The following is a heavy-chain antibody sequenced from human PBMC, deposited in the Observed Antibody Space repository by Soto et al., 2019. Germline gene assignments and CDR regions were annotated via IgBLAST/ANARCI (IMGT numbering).Heavy chain of an antibody. CDR1: GYTFTGYG. V-gene: IGHV1-18*01. D-gene: IGHD1-1*01. CDR3: ARDFARGTADWYFDL. Sequence: QVQLVQSGAEVKKPGASVKVSCKASGYTFTGYGISWVRQAPGQGLEWMGWISAYNGNTNYAQKLQGRVTMTTDTSTSTAYMELRSLRSDDTAVYYCARDFARGTADWYFDLWGRGTLVTVSS. J-gene: IGHJ2*01. CDR2: ISAYNGNT.